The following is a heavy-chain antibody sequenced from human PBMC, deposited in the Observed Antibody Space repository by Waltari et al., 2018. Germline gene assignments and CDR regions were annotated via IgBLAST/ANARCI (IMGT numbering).Heavy chain of an antibody. CDR3: ARDLAGMGYDFWSGYYTGGAFDI. V-gene: IGHV4-39*07. CDR1: GGSISSSSYY. Sequence: QLQLQESGPGLVKPSETLSLTCTVSGGSISSSSYYWGWIRQPPGKGLEWIGSIYYSGSTYYNPSLKSRVTISVDTSKNQFSLKLSSVTAADTAVYYCARDLAGMGYDFWSGYYTGGAFDIWGQGTMVTVSS. D-gene: IGHD3-3*01. J-gene: IGHJ3*02. CDR2: IYYSGST.